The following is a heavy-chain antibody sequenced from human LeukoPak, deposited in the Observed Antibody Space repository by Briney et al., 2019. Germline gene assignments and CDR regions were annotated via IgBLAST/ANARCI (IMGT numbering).Heavy chain of an antibody. CDR3: ARGGSNYYDSSGYYRLFYFQR. Sequence: GGSLRLSCAASGFMFSTYWMSWVRQAPGKGLEWVANIKQDGSEKHYVDSVKGRFTISRDSAKNSLYLQMNSLRAEDTAVYYCARGGSNYYDSSGYYRLFYFQRWGQGTLVTVSS. V-gene: IGHV3-7*03. D-gene: IGHD3-22*01. CDR2: IKQDGSEK. CDR1: GFMFSTYW. J-gene: IGHJ1*01.